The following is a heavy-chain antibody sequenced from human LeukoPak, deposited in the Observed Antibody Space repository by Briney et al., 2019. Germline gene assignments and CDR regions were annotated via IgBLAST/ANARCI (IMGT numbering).Heavy chain of an antibody. J-gene: IGHJ4*02. CDR1: GFTFSFYA. CDR3: ATNSPDSSGSYVGPFER. Sequence: GGSLRLSCAVSGFTFSFYAMNWVRQAPGKGLEWVSSISGSSGYLYYADSVKGRFTISRDNAKNTLYLQMNSLRDEDTAVYYCATNSPDSSGSYVGPFERWGQGTLVTVSS. V-gene: IGHV3-21*01. CDR2: ISGSSGYL. D-gene: IGHD6-19*01.